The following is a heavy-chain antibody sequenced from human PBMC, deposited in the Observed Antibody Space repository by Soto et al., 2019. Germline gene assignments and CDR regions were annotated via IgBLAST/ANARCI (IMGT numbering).Heavy chain of an antibody. CDR1: GFTFSSYG. V-gene: IGHV3-30*18. CDR3: AKGLYGDFPLDP. J-gene: IGHJ5*02. Sequence: GSLRLSCAASGFTFSSYGMHWVRQAPGKGLEWVAVISYDGSNKYYADSVKGRFTISRDNSKNTLYLQMNSLRAEDTAVYYCAKGLYGDFPLDPWGQGTLLTVSS. D-gene: IGHD4-17*01. CDR2: ISYDGSNK.